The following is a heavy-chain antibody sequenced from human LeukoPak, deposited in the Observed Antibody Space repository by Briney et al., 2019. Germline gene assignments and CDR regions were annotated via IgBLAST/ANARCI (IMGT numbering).Heavy chain of an antibody. J-gene: IGHJ5*02. V-gene: IGHV1-2*04. CDR3: ASSYSSGRDNWFDP. D-gene: IGHD6-19*01. CDR2: INPNSGGT. CDR1: GYTFTGYY. Sequence: ASVKVPCKASGYTFTGYYMHWVRQAPGQGLEWMGWINPNSGGTNYAQKFQGWVTMTRDTSISTAYMELSRLRSDDTAVYYCASSYSSGRDNWFDPWGQGTLVTVSS.